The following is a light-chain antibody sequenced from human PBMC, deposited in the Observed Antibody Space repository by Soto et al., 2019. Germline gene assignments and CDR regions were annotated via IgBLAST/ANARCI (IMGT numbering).Light chain of an antibody. Sequence: EIVITQSPATLSVSPGERATLSCRASESVSTNLAWYQQKAGQAPRLLIYGASTRATGIPARFSGSGSGTEFTLTISSLQSEDFAVYYCQQYSIWRTFGQGIKVDI. CDR3: QQYSIWRT. V-gene: IGKV3-15*01. CDR2: GAS. J-gene: IGKJ1*01. CDR1: ESVSTN.